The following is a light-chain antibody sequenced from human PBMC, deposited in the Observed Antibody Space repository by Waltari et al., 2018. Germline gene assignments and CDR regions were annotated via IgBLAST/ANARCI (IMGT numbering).Light chain of an antibody. J-gene: IGLJ7*01. V-gene: IGLV1-51*02. CDR3: GTWDSSLSGAV. CDR1: SSNIGNNY. Sequence: QSVLTQPPSVSAAPGQRVTISCSVGSSNIGNNYVSWYRQFPGTAPKLLIYEDNWRPSGVPGRFSGSKSGTSATLDITGLQAGDEADYYCGTWDSSLSGAVFGGGTHLTVL. CDR2: EDN.